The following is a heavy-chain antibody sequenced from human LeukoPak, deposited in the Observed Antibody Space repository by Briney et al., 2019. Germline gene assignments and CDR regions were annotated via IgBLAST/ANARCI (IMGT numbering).Heavy chain of an antibody. V-gene: IGHV3-30*04. CDR1: GFTFSSYV. J-gene: IGHJ4*02. CDR2: ISYDGSNE. CDR3: ARGDSSSPSFDY. D-gene: IGHD6-6*01. Sequence: GGSLRLSCAASGFTFSSYVMHWVRQAPGKGLEWVAIISYDGSNEYYADSVKGRFTISRDNSKNTLYLQMNSLRAADTAVYYCARGDSSSPSFDYWGQGTLVTVSS.